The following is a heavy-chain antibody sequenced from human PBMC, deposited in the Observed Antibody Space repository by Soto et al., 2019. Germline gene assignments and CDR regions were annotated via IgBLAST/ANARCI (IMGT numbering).Heavy chain of an antibody. J-gene: IGHJ6*02. CDR1: GVAFCSYR. D-gene: IGHD3-16*01. Sequence: PGESLKISCAGSGVAFCSYRMHWFRQAPVKGLEYVSAISNNGGVTYYADSVKGRFTISRDNFKNIVYIQMSSLRAEDAAVYYCVKDMGKTASCIMFPYGMYVWGRGIRVTVSS. CDR3: VKDMGKTASCIMFPYGMYV. V-gene: IGHV3-64D*06. CDR2: ISNNGGVT.